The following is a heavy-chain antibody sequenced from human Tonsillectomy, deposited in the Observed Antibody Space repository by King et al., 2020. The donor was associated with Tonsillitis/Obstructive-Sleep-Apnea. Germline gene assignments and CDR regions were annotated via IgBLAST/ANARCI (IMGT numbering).Heavy chain of an antibody. CDR3: ARDPDHYDFSLYYMDV. D-gene: IGHD3-3*01. Sequence: VQLVESGGGLVQPGGSLRLSCAASGFTFSSYAMHWVRQAPGKGLEYVSAISSNGGSTYYANSVKGRFTISRDNSKNTLYLQMGSLRAEDMAVYYCARDPDHYDFSLYYMDVWGKGTTVTVSS. CDR2: ISSNGGST. J-gene: IGHJ6*03. V-gene: IGHV3-64*01. CDR1: GFTFSSYA.